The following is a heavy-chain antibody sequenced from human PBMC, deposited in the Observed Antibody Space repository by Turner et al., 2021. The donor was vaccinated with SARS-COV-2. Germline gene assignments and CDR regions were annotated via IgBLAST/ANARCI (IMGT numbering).Heavy chain of an antibody. CDR3: ARGGSGRNEYYYYGMDV. CDR2: ISPIFDTA. D-gene: IGHD6-19*01. CDR1: GCTFSSYA. V-gene: IGHV1-69*01. J-gene: IGHJ6*02. Sequence: QVQLVQSGAEVKKPGSSVKVSCKASGCTFSSYAISWVRQAPGQGLEWMAEISPIFDTANYAQKFKGRVTITTDESKSTAYMELSRLRSEDAAVYYCARGGSGRNEYYYYGMDVWGQGTTVIVSS.